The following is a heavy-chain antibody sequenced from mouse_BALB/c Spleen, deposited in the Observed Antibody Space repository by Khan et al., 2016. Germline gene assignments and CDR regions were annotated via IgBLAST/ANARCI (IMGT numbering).Heavy chain of an antibody. CDR3: ARSFGYLVFAY. CDR2: ISYSGST. D-gene: IGHD2-2*01. Sequence: EVQLQESGPGLVKPSQSLSLTCTVTGYSITSDYAWNWIRQFPGNKLEWMGYISYSGSTNYNPSLKSRVSNTRETSKNQVFLQLNSVTTADTDTSYCARSFGYLVFAYWGQGTLVTVSA. J-gene: IGHJ3*01. V-gene: IGHV3-2*02. CDR1: GYSITSDYA.